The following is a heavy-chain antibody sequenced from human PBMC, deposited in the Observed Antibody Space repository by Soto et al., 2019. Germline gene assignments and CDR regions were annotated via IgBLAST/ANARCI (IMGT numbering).Heavy chain of an antibody. CDR2: INHSGST. D-gene: IGHD3-9*01. V-gene: IGHV4-34*01. CDR3: ARVVRYDILTGYPPFDY. CDR1: GGSFSGYY. Sequence: QVQLQQWGAGLLKPSETLSLTCAVYGGSFSGYYWRWIRQPPGKGLEWIGEINHSGSTNYNPSLKSRVTISVDTSKNQFSLKLSSVTAADTAVYYCARVVRYDILTGYPPFDYWGQGTLVTVSS. J-gene: IGHJ4*02.